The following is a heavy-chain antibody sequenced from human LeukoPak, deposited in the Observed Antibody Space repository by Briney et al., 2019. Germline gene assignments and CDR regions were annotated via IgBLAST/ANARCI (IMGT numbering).Heavy chain of an antibody. V-gene: IGHV1-69*05. J-gene: IGHJ5*02. CDR2: ITPLFGTA. Sequence: SVKVSCKPSGGTFNNSAISWVRQAPGQGLEWLGGITPLFGTAGYAQRFQGRVTITKDESTRTVYLELTSLTSDDTAVYYCARDVHGDYGSGWFDHWGQGTLVSVSS. D-gene: IGHD4-17*01. CDR3: ARDVHGDYGSGWFDH. CDR1: GGTFNNSA.